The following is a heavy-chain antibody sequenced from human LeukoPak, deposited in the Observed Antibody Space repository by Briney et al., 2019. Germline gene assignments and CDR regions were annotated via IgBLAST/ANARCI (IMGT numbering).Heavy chain of an antibody. J-gene: IGHJ4*02. CDR1: GGSFSGYY. CDR2: INHSGST. D-gene: IGHD6-13*01. CDR3: ARVLGLGSSWYPSYFDY. V-gene: IGHV4-34*01. Sequence: SETLSLTCAVYGGSFSGYYWSWIRQPPGKGLEWIGEINHSGSTNYNPSLKSRVTISVDTSKNQFSLKLSSVTAADTAVYYCARVLGLGSSWYPSYFDYWGQGTLVTVSS.